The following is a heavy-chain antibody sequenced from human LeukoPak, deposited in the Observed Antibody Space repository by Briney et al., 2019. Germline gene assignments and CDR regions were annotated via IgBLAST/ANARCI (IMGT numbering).Heavy chain of an antibody. J-gene: IGHJ6*03. CDR2: MNPNSGNT. D-gene: IGHD1-26*01. CDR1: GYTFTSYD. Sequence: ASVKVSRKASGYTFTSYDINWVRQATGQGLEWMGWMNPNSGNTGYAQKFQGRVTITRNTSISTAYMELSGLRSEDTAVYYCARLWWELPNYYYYYMDVWGKGTTVTVSS. V-gene: IGHV1-8*03. CDR3: ARLWWELPNYYYYYMDV.